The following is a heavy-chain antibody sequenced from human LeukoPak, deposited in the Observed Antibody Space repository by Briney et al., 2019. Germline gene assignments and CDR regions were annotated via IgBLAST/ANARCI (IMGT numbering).Heavy chain of an antibody. D-gene: IGHD1-26*01. CDR3: VRDRGSYRPIDY. Sequence: GGSLRLSCAASTFTFSSYNMNWVRQAPGKGLEWVSSISSSGTYIYYRDSVKGRFTISRDNAENSLYLEMNSLRVEDTAIYYCVRDRGSYRPIDYWGQGTLDTVSS. J-gene: IGHJ4*02. V-gene: IGHV3-21*01. CDR1: TFTFSSYN. CDR2: ISSSGTYI.